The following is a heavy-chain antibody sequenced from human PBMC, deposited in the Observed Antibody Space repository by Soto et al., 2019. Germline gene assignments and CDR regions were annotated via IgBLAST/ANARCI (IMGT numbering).Heavy chain of an antibody. Sequence: SETLSLTCTVSGGSISSYYWSWIRQPPGKGLEWIGYIYYSGSTNYNPSLKSRVTISVDTSKNQFSLKLSSVTAADTAVYYCARGAGSHHYYYYYMDVWGKGTTVT. D-gene: IGHD3-16*02. V-gene: IGHV4-59*01. CDR1: GGSISSYY. J-gene: IGHJ6*03. CDR3: ARGAGSHHYYYYYMDV. CDR2: IYYSGST.